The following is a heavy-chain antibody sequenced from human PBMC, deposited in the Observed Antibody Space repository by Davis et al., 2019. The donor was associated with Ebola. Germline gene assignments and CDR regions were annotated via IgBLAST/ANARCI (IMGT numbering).Heavy chain of an antibody. V-gene: IGHV1-69*13. CDR3: ARDRDFGGGSYAIYGMDV. J-gene: IGHJ6*04. CDR1: GGTFSSYA. D-gene: IGHD1-26*01. CDR2: IIPIFGTA. Sequence: AASVKVSCKASGGTFSSYAISWVRQAPGQGIEWMGGIIPIFGTANYAQKFQGRVTIAADESTSTAYMELSSLRSEDTAVYYCARDRDFGGGSYAIYGMDVWGKGTTVTVSS.